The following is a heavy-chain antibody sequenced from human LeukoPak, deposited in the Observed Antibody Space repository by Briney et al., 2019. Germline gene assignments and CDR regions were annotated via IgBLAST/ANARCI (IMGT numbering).Heavy chain of an antibody. J-gene: IGHJ4*02. Sequence: PGGSLRLSCAASGFTVSSNYMTWVRQAPGKGLEWVSVIYSGGSTYYADSVKGRFTISRDKSKNTLYLQMNSLRAEDTAVYYCVRHEGGEFDYWGQGTLVTVSS. CDR2: IYSGGST. D-gene: IGHD2-21*01. V-gene: IGHV3-53*01. CDR3: VRHEGGEFDY. CDR1: GFTVSSNY.